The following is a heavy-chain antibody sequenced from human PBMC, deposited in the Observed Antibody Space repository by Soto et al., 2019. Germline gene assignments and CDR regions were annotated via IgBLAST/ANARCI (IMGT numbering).Heavy chain of an antibody. Sequence: QVQLVESGGGVVQPGRSLRLSCAASGFTFSSYGMHWVRQAPGKGLEWVAVIWYDGSNKYYADSVKGRFTISRDNSXNTLYLQMNSLRAEDTAVCYCARGGSSGWYHGAFDIWGQGTMVTVSS. CDR2: IWYDGSNK. CDR1: GFTFSSYG. CDR3: ARGGSSGWYHGAFDI. D-gene: IGHD6-19*01. V-gene: IGHV3-33*01. J-gene: IGHJ3*02.